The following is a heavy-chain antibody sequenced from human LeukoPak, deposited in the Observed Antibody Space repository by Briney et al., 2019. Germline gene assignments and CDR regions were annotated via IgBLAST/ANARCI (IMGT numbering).Heavy chain of an antibody. D-gene: IGHD4-17*01. CDR3: ARSPSRSYYYYMDV. V-gene: IGHV3-48*01. J-gene: IGHJ6*03. CDR1: GFTFSSYS. CDR2: VSSSSSTI. Sequence: GGSLRLSCAASGFTFSSYSMNWVRQAPGKGLEWVSYVSSSSSTIYYADSVKGRFTISRDNAKNSLYLQMNSLRAEDTAVYYCARSPSRSYYYYMDVWGKGTTVTVSS.